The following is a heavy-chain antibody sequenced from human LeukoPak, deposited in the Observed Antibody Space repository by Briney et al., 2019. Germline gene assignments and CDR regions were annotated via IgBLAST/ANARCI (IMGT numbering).Heavy chain of an antibody. CDR1: GFTFSFYM. CDR2: ISTSSSHI. CDR3: AKGLMVRGPSWFDP. V-gene: IGHV3-21*04. J-gene: IGHJ5*02. Sequence: GGSLRLSCTASGFTFSFYMMNWVRQAPGKGLEWVSSISTSSSHIYYADSLKGRFTVSRDNSKNTLYLQMNSLRAEDTAVYYCAKGLMVRGPSWFDPWGQGTLVTVSS. D-gene: IGHD3-10*01.